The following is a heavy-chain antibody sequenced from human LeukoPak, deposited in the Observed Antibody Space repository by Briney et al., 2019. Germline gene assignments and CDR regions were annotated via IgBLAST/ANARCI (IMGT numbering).Heavy chain of an antibody. CDR2: INNSGGST. D-gene: IGHD4-23*01. J-gene: IGHJ4*02. Sequence: ASVKVSCKASGYTFTSYYMHWVRQAPGQGLVWMGIINNSGGSTSYAQKFQGRVTMTRDTSTSTVYMELSSLRSEDTAVYYCASGQVVTRQPAFDYGGQGTLVTVSS. CDR1: GYTFTSYY. V-gene: IGHV1-46*01. CDR3: ASGQVVTRQPAFDY.